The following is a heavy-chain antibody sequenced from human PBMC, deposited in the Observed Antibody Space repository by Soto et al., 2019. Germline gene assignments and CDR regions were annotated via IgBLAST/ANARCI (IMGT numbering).Heavy chain of an antibody. D-gene: IGHD3-3*01. Sequence: LSLTCTVSGGSINSGDYSWSWIRQPPGKGLEWIGYIYYSGGTNYNPSLKSRVTISVDTSKNQFSLKLNSVPAADTAVYYCARSYDFWSSSHYFAYWGQGTLVTVSS. V-gene: IGHV4-30-4*01. J-gene: IGHJ4*02. CDR1: GGSINSGDYS. CDR2: IYYSGGT. CDR3: ARSYDFWSSSHYFAY.